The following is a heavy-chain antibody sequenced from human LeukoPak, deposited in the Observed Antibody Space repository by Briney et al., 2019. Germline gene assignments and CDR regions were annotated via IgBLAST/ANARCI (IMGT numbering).Heavy chain of an antibody. CDR3: AKGSTAITLFDY. V-gene: IGHV3-23*01. J-gene: IGHJ4*02. D-gene: IGHD2-21*02. CDR1: GFTFRSYA. CDR2: ISGSGGST. Sequence: GSLRLSWAASGFTFRSYAMTLVRQAPGKGLEWVSAISGSGGSTYYADSVKGRFTISRDNSKNTLYLQMNSLRAEDTAVYYCAKGSTAITLFDYWGQGTLVSVSS.